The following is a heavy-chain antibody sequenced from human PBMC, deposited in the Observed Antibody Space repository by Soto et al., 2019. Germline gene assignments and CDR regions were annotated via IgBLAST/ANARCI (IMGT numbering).Heavy chain of an antibody. Sequence: GGDLRLSWAAAGFTLRSYRMNWVRQAPGKGLEWVSYISSSSSTIYYADSVKGRFTISRDNAKNSLYLQMNSLRDEDTAVYYCARGGGSYDYFDYWGQGP. D-gene: IGHD1-26*01. CDR1: GFTLRSYR. J-gene: IGHJ4*02. CDR3: ARGGGSYDYFDY. CDR2: ISSSSSTI. V-gene: IGHV3-48*02.